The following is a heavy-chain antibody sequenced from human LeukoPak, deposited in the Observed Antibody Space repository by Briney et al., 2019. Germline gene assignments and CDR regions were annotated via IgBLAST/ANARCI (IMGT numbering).Heavy chain of an antibody. D-gene: IGHD5-12*01. J-gene: IGHJ4*02. CDR2: IYYSGST. V-gene: IGHV4-59*08. CDR3: ARQSGYDYYFEY. Sequence: SETLSLTCTVSGGSITSSYWSWVRQPPGERLEWIGYIYYSGSTNYNPSLKSRVTISVDTSKNQFSLKLSSVTAADTAVYYCARQSGYDYYFEYWGQGTLVTISS. CDR1: GGSITSSY.